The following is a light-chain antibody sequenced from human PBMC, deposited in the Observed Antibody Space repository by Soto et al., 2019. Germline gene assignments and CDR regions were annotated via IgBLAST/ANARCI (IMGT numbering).Light chain of an antibody. CDR2: LEGSGSY. CDR3: ETWDSTTRV. V-gene: IGLV4-60*02. Sequence: QLVLTQSSSASASLGSSVKLTCTLSSGHSSYIIAWHQQQPGKAPRYLMKLEGSGSYNKGSGVPDRFSCSSSGADRYLTISNLQFEDEADYYCETWDSTTRVFGGGTKLTVL. CDR1: SGHSSYI. J-gene: IGLJ3*02.